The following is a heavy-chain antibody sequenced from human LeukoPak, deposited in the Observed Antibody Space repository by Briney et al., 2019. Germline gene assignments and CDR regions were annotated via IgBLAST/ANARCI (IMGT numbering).Heavy chain of an antibody. J-gene: IGHJ6*02. Sequence: PGGSLRLSCAASGFTFSNYAMSWVRQAPGKGLEWVSVIYSGGSTYYADSVKGRFTISRDNSKNTLCLQMNSLRAEDTAVYYCARDKGSGYDLDYYGMDVWGQGTTVTVSS. V-gene: IGHV3-66*02. CDR3: ARDKGSGYDLDYYGMDV. CDR2: IYSGGST. CDR1: GFTFSNYA. D-gene: IGHD5-12*01.